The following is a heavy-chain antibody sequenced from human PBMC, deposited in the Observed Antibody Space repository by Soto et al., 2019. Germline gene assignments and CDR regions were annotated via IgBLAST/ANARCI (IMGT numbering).Heavy chain of an antibody. CDR1: GYTFTSYG. D-gene: IGHD3-9*01. V-gene: IGHV1-18*01. CDR3: ARDRGILTGYFYYYGMDV. CDR2: ISAYNGNT. J-gene: IGHJ6*02. Sequence: QVQLVQSGAEVKKPGASVKVSWKASGYTFTSYGISWVRQAPGQGLEWMGWISAYNGNTNYAQKLQGRVTMTTDTSTSTAYMELRSLRSDDTAVYYCARDRGILTGYFYYYGMDVWGQGTTVTVSS.